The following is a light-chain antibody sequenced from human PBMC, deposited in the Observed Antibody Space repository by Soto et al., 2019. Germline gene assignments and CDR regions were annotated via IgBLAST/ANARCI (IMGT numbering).Light chain of an antibody. V-gene: IGKV3-20*01. CDR1: QSVSSSY. J-gene: IGKJ1*01. CDR2: GAS. CDR3: QQYGSSIQT. Sequence: IVLTQPPPTLCLSPGETVTLSCRASQSVSSSYLAWYQQKPGQAPRLLIYGASNRAPDIPDRFSGSGSGTDFTLTISRLEPEDFAVYYCQQYGSSIQTFGQGTKVDIK.